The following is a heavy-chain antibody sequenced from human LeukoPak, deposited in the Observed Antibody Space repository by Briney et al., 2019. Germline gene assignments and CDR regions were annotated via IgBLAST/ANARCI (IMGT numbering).Heavy chain of an antibody. D-gene: IGHD3-22*01. V-gene: IGHV3-23*01. CDR2: ISGSGGST. CDR1: GFTFSSYG. Sequence: PGGTLRLSCAASGFTFSSYGMSWVRQAPGKGLEWVSAISGSGGSTYYADSVKGRFTISRNNSKNTLYLQMNSLRAEDTAVYYCAYRSGSSFDPWGQGTLVTVSS. CDR3: AYRSGSSFDP. J-gene: IGHJ5*02.